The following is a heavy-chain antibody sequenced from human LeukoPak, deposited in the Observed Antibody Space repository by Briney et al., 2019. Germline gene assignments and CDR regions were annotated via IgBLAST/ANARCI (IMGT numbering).Heavy chain of an antibody. V-gene: IGHV4-34*01. CDR2: INHSGST. CDR3: ARRGSGSYYNLDY. CDR1: GGSFSGYY. J-gene: IGHJ4*02. Sequence: PSETLSLTCAVYGGSFSGYYWSWIRQPPGKGLEWIGEINHSGSTNYNPSLKSRVTISVNTSKNQFSLKLSSVTAADTAVYYCARRGSGSYYNLDYWGQGTLVTVSS. D-gene: IGHD3-10*01.